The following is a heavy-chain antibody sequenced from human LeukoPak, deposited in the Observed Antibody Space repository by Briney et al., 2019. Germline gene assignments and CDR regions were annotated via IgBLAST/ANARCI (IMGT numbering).Heavy chain of an antibody. CDR2: ISAYNGNT. J-gene: IGHJ3*02. CDR1: GYTFTSYG. CDR3: ASSDSRYSSGWDAFDI. V-gene: IGHV1-18*04. D-gene: IGHD6-19*01. Sequence: ASVKVSCKASGYTFTSYGISWVRQAPGQGLEWMGWISAYNGNTNYAQKLQGRVTMTTDTSTSTAHMELRSLRSNDTAVYYCASSDSRYSSGWDAFDIWGQGTMVTVSS.